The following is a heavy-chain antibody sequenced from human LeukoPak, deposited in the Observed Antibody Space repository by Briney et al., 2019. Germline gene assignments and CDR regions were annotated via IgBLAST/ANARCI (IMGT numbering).Heavy chain of an antibody. CDR2: ISHEGSNK. CDR1: GFTFSNYG. CDR3: AKDDGSSWPYDAFDI. V-gene: IGHV3-30*18. D-gene: IGHD6-13*01. J-gene: IGHJ3*02. Sequence: PGRSLRLSCAASGFTFSNYGMHWVRQAPGKGLEWVALISHEGSNKYYADSMKGRFTISRDNSKNTLYLQMNSLRAEDTAVYYCAKDDGSSWPYDAFDIWGQGTMVTVSS.